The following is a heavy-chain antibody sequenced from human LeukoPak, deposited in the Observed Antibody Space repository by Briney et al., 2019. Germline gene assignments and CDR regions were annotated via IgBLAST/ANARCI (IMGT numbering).Heavy chain of an antibody. V-gene: IGHV4-34*01. CDR3: ARGRYYGSGSYFDY. J-gene: IGHJ4*02. CDR2: INHSGST. CDR1: GGSFSGYY. D-gene: IGHD3-10*01. Sequence: SETLSLTCAVYGGSFSGYYWSWNRQPPGKGLEWIGEINHSGSTNYNPSLKSRVTISVDTSKNQFSLKLSSVTAADTAVYYCARGRYYGSGSYFDYWGQGTLVTVSS.